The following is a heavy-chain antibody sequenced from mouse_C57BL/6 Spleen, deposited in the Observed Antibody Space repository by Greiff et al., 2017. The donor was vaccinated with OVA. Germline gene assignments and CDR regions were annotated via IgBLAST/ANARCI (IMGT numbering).Heavy chain of an antibody. CDR3: ARLPYYYGSSYGDAMDY. D-gene: IGHD1-1*01. Sequence: EVMLVESGGGLVKPGGSLKLSCAASGFTFSDYGMHWVRQAPEKGLEWVAYISSGSSTIYYADTVKGRFTISRDNAKNTLFLQMTSLRSEDTAMYYCARLPYYYGSSYGDAMDYWGQGTSVTVSS. CDR1: GFTFSDYG. V-gene: IGHV5-17*01. CDR2: ISSGSSTI. J-gene: IGHJ4*01.